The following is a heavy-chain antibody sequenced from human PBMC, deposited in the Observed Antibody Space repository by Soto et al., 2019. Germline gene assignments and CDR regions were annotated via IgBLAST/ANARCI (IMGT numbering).Heavy chain of an antibody. CDR3: ARYYCTNGVCYRSGDFDY. D-gene: IGHD2-8*01. CDR2: IYYSGST. Sequence: SETLSLTCTVSGGSISSSSYYWGWIRQPPGKGLEWIGSIYYSGSTYYNPSLKSRVTISVDTSKNQFSLKLSSVTAADTAVYYCARYYCTNGVCYRSGDFDYWGQGTLVTVSS. V-gene: IGHV4-39*01. J-gene: IGHJ4*02. CDR1: GGSISSSSYY.